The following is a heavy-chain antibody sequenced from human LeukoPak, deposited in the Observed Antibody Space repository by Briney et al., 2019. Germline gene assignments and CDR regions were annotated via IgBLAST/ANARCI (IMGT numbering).Heavy chain of an antibody. CDR3: ARVLFYSSGNKSNRVDY. D-gene: IGHD6-19*01. V-gene: IGHV1-2*02. Sequence: ASVKVSCKASGYTFTGYCIHWVRQAPGQGLEWMGWINPNSGGTNNAQKFQGRVTMTRDTSISTAYMELSRLRSDDTAVYYCARVLFYSSGNKSNRVDYWGQGTLVTVSS. CDR2: INPNSGGT. J-gene: IGHJ4*02. CDR1: GYTFTGYC.